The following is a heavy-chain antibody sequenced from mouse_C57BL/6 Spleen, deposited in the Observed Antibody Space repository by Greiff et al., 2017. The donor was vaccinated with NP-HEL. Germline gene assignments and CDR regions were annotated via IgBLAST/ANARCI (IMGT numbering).Heavy chain of an antibody. CDR2: ISDGGSYT. Sequence: EVNVVESGGGLVKPGGSLKLSCAASGFTFSSYAMSWVRQTPEKRLEWVATISDGGSYTYYPDNVKGRFTISRDNAKNNLYLQMSHLKSEDTAMYYCARGTVVAYYYAMDYWGQGTSVTVSP. CDR1: GFTFSSYA. CDR3: ARGTVVAYYYAMDY. V-gene: IGHV5-4*03. D-gene: IGHD1-1*01. J-gene: IGHJ4*01.